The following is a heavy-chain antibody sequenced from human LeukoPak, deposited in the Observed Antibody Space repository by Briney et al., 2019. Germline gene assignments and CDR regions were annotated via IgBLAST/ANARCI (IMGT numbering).Heavy chain of an antibody. CDR2: IIPIFGTA. J-gene: IGHJ4*02. CDR1: GGTFISYA. Sequence: SVKVSCKASGGTFISYAISWVRQAPGRGLEWMGGIIPIFGTANYAQKFQGRVTITADESTSTAYMELSSLRSEDTAVYYCARGLGIAAAGTRNFDYWGQGTLVTVSS. V-gene: IGHV1-69*13. D-gene: IGHD6-13*01. CDR3: ARGLGIAAAGTRNFDY.